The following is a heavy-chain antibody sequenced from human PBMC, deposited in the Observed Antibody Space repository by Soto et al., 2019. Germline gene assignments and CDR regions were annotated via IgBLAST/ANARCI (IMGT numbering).Heavy chain of an antibody. J-gene: IGHJ6*03. D-gene: IGHD3-3*01. CDR3: ARDYYDFWSGYYNYMDV. CDR2: INHSGST. CDR1: GGSFSGYY. V-gene: IGHV4-34*01. Sequence: SETLSLTCAVYGGSFSGYYWSWIRQPPGKGLEWIGEINHSGSTNYNPSLKSRVTISVDTSKNQFSLKLSSVTAADTAVYYCARDYYDFWSGYYNYMDVWGKGTTVTVS.